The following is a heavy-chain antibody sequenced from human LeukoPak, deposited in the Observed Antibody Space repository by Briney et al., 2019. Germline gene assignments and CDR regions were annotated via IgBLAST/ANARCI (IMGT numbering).Heavy chain of an antibody. D-gene: IGHD3-10*01. CDR2: IYHSGNT. CDR1: GYSISSGYY. V-gene: IGHV4-38-2*02. CDR3: AAWFGESYYFDY. J-gene: IGHJ4*02. Sequence: SETLSLTCTVSGYSISSGYYWGWIRPPPGKGLEWIANIYHSGNTYYNPSLKSRVTISVDTSKNQFSLKLSSVTAADTAVYYCAAWFGESYYFDYWGQGTLVTVSS.